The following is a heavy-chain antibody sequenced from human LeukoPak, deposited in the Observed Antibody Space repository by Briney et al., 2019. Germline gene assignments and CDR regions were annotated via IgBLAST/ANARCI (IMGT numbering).Heavy chain of an antibody. CDR2: ISWSSGSI. Sequence: GGPLRLSCAASGFTFDDYAMHWVRQAPGKGLEWVSGISWSSGSIGYADSVKGRLTISRDNAKNSLYLQMNSLRAEDMALYYCAKGSFGSSSSALDYWGQGTLVTVSS. J-gene: IGHJ4*02. CDR1: GFTFDDYA. V-gene: IGHV3-9*03. D-gene: IGHD6-6*01. CDR3: AKGSFGSSSSALDY.